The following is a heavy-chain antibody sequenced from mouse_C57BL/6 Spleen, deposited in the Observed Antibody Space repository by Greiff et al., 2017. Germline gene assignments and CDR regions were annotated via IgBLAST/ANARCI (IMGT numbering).Heavy chain of an antibody. CDR3: TSEDGDVGFDY. CDR2: ISSGGDYT. Sequence: EVQLVESGEGLVKPGGSLKLSCAASGFTFSSYAMSWVRQTPEKRLEWVAYISSGGDYTYYADTVKGRFTISIDNARNTLYLQMSSLKSEDTAMYYCTSEDGDVGFDYWGQGTTLTVSS. CDR1: GFTFSSYA. V-gene: IGHV5-9-1*02. D-gene: IGHD3-3*01. J-gene: IGHJ2*01.